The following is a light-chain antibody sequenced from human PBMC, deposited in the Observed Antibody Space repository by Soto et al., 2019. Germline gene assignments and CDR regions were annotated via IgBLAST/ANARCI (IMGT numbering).Light chain of an antibody. V-gene: IGKV1-27*01. J-gene: IGKJ3*01. Sequence: DIQMTQSPSSLSASVGDRVTITCRASQDISNFLVWFQQKPGKVPTLLIYGASTLQSGVPSRFSGSGSGTDFTLTISSLQPEDVAAYFCQKYNSAPFTFGPGTKVDIK. CDR2: GAS. CDR1: QDISNF. CDR3: QKYNSAPFT.